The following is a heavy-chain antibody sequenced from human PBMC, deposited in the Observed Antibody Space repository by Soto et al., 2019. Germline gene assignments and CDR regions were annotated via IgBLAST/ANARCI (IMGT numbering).Heavy chain of an antibody. CDR1: GGSITSSSYF. Sequence: PSETLSLTCTVSGGSITSSSYFWGWIRQPPGKGLEWIGSIYSSGSTYYNPSLKSRVAIAVDTSENQFSLNLSSVTAADTAGYYCARHMTELSDWGQGTLVTVAS. D-gene: IGHD2-21*02. V-gene: IGHV4-39*01. CDR2: IYSSGST. J-gene: IGHJ4*02. CDR3: ARHMTELSD.